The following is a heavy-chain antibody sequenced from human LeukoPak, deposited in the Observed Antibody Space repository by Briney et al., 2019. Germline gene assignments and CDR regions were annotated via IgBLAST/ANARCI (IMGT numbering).Heavy chain of an antibody. V-gene: IGHV1-18*01. CDR2: ISAYNGNT. CDR1: GGTFSSYA. Sequence: ASVKVSCKASGGTFSSYAISWVRQAPGQGLERMGWISAYNGNTNYAQKLQGRVTMTTDTSTSTAYMELRSLRSDDTAVYYCARDPPRIVVVVAATNYYGMDVWGQGTTVTVSS. J-gene: IGHJ6*02. CDR3: ARDPPRIVVVVAATNYYGMDV. D-gene: IGHD2-15*01.